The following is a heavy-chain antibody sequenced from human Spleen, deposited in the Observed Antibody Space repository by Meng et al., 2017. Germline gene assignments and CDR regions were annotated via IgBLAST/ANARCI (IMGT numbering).Heavy chain of an antibody. CDR3: ASSSRDGSSRYNY. J-gene: IGHJ4*02. D-gene: IGHD5-24*01. V-gene: IGHV1-69*02. CDR2: IIPILGIA. Sequence: SVKVSCKASGGTFSSYTISWVRQAPGQGLEWMGRIIPILGIANYAQKFQGRVTITADKSTSTAYMELSSLRSEDTAVYYCASSSRDGSSRYNYWGQGTLVTVSS. CDR1: GGTFSSYT.